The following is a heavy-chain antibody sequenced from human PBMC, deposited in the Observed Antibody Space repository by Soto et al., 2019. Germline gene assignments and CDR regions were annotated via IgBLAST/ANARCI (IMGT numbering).Heavy chain of an antibody. CDR2: IYHTGNA. J-gene: IGHJ5*02. D-gene: IGHD3-22*01. Sequence: SETLSLTCTVSGGSISSFYWAWIRQPPGEGLEWIGSIYHTGNAYYNPSLKSRVTISVDTSKNQFSLKLTSVTAADAALYYCARDFFDSSDYTTNWFDPWGQGTLVTVSS. CDR1: GGSISSFY. V-gene: IGHV4-39*01. CDR3: ARDFFDSSDYTTNWFDP.